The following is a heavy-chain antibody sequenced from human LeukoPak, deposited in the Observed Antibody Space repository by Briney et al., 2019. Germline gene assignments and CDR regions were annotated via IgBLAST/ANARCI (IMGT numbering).Heavy chain of an antibody. CDR1: GYTLTSYD. D-gene: IGHD4-17*01. CDR2: ISTSNGNT. J-gene: IGHJ4*02. CDR3: ARERDGDPYFDY. V-gene: IGHV1-18*01. Sequence: ASVKVSCKASGYTLTSYDINWVRQAPGQGLEWMGWISTSNGNTNYAQKLQDRVTLTTDTSTSTAYMELRSLRSDDTAVYYCARERDGDPYFDYWGQGTLVTVSS.